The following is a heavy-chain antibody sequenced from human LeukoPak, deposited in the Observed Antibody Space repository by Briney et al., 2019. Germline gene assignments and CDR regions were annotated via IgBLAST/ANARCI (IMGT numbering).Heavy chain of an antibody. CDR3: STSPSFGSSWYQFNY. Sequence: GGSLRLSCAASGFTFSSYAMSWVRQAPGKGLEWVSAISGSGGSTYYADSVKGRFTISRDNSRDTLYLQMNSLRAEDTAVYYCSTSPSFGSSWYQFNYWGQGTLVTVSS. CDR1: GFTFSSYA. D-gene: IGHD6-13*01. CDR2: ISGSGGST. J-gene: IGHJ4*02. V-gene: IGHV3-23*01.